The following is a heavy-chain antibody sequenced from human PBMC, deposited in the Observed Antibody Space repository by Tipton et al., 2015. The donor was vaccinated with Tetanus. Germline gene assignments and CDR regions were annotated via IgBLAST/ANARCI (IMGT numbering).Heavy chain of an antibody. V-gene: IGHV4-4*02. CDR1: GASIDSDNW. J-gene: IGHJ5*01. D-gene: IGHD5-18*01. CDR3: AVRARGYSHGLES. CDR2: IFHVGRT. Sequence: TLSLTCAVSGASIDSDNWWTWVRQSPERGLEWIGQIFHVGRTDYNPSLRVSISVDKSKNQFSLHLRSVAAADTAIYYCAVRARGYSHGLESGGRGILVTVSS.